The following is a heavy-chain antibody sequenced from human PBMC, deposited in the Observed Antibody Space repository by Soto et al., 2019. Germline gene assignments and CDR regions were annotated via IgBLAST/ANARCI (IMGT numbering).Heavy chain of an antibody. CDR1: GGFSGSGGYY. J-gene: IGHJ5*02. Sequence: SVALSLTCTVSGGFSGSGGYYWSRIRQHPGKGLEWIGYIYYSGSTCYNPSLKSRVTTSVDTSKNQFSLKLSSVTAADTAVYYCARVGYGDYVAEGSNWFDPWGQGTLVIVSS. D-gene: IGHD4-17*01. CDR3: ARVGYGDYVAEGSNWFDP. CDR2: IYYSGST. V-gene: IGHV4-31*03.